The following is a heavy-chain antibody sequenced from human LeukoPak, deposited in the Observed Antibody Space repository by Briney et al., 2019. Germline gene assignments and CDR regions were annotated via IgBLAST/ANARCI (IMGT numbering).Heavy chain of an antibody. V-gene: IGHV3-23*01. Sequence: GGSLRLSCAASGFTFSSSAMSWVRQAPGKGLEFVSAISGNGGSTFYADSVKGRFTISRDNSKNTLYLQMNSLSAEDTAVYYCQTYYYDSSGYRRDYWGQGTLVTVSS. CDR3: QTYYYDSSGYRRDY. D-gene: IGHD3-22*01. CDR1: GFTFSSSA. J-gene: IGHJ4*02. CDR2: ISGNGGST.